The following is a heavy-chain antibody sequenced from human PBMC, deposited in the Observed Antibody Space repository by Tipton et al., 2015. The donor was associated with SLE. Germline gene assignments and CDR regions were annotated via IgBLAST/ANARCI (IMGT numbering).Heavy chain of an antibody. CDR2: IYYSGST. D-gene: IGHD6-19*01. CDR3: ARGRWLESLDY. Sequence: GLVKPSETLSLTCTVSGGSISSHYWSWIRQPPGKGLEWIGYIYYSGSTNYNPSLKSRVTISVDTSKNQFSLKLSSVTAADTAVYYCARGRWLESLDYWGQGTLVTVSS. J-gene: IGHJ4*02. CDR1: GGSISSHY. V-gene: IGHV4-59*08.